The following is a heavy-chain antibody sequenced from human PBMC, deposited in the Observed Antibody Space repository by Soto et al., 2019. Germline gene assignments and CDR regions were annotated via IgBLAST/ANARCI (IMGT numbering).Heavy chain of an antibody. CDR3: AHSDFEWLEAFHY. D-gene: IGHD3-9*01. CDR1: GFSLSSTGVG. V-gene: IGHV2-5*02. J-gene: IGHJ4*02. CDR2: IYWDDEK. Sequence: QITLQESGPMLVKPSQTLTLTCTFSGFSLSSTGVGVGWFRQPPGKALEWLAIIYWDDEKRYSPSLRSRLTITKDTSNDHVVLTVTNIDPLDTARYYCAHSDFEWLEAFHYWGQGALVTVSS.